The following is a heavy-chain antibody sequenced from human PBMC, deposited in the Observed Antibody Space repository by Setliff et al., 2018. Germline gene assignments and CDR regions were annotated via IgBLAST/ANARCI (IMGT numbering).Heavy chain of an antibody. CDR3: ARASYGFWSGYYGNWLDP. CDR2: INPNSGGT. Sequence: ASVKVSCKASGYTFTGYYMHWVRQAPGQGLEWMGWINPNSGGTNYAQKFQGRVTMTRDTSISTAYMELSRLRSDDTAVYYCARASYGFWSGYYGNWLDPWGQGTLVTVSS. J-gene: IGHJ5*02. D-gene: IGHD3-3*01. V-gene: IGHV1-2*02. CDR1: GYTFTGYY.